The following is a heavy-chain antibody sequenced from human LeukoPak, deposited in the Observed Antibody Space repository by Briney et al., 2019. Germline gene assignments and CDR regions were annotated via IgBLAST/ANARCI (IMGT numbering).Heavy chain of an antibody. D-gene: IGHD3-9*01. CDR3: ATNYFDRLYYFDY. Sequence: TSETLSLTCAVYGGSFSGYYWSWIRQPPGKGLEWIGEINHSGSTNYNPSLKSRVTISVDTSKNQFSLKLSSVTAADTVVYYCATNYFDRLYYFDYWGQGILVTVSS. V-gene: IGHV4-34*01. CDR1: GGSFSGYY. J-gene: IGHJ4*02. CDR2: INHSGST.